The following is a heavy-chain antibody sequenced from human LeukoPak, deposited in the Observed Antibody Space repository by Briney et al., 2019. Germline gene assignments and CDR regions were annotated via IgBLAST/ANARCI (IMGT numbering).Heavy chain of an antibody. CDR3: ASAGAAWGYGMDV. CDR2: IYYSGST. D-gene: IGHD2-15*01. J-gene: IGHJ6*02. CDR1: GGSLSSYY. Sequence: SETLSLTCTVSGGSLSSYYWSWIRQPPGRGLEWIGYIYYSGSTNYNPSLKSRVTISVDTSKDQFSLKLSSVTAADTAVYYCASAGAAWGYGMDVWGQGTTVTVSS. V-gene: IGHV4-59*01.